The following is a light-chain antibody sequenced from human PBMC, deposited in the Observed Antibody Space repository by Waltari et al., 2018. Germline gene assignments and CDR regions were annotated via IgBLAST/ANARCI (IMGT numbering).Light chain of an antibody. Sequence: EIVLTQSPATLSLSPGERATLSCRASQSVSSSLGWYQQKPGQAPRLLIYDASNRATGIPARFSGSGSGTDFTLTISSLEPEDFAIYYCQQRSAWPTFGGGTKVEFK. J-gene: IGKJ4*01. V-gene: IGKV3-11*01. CDR1: QSVSSS. CDR2: DAS. CDR3: QQRSAWPT.